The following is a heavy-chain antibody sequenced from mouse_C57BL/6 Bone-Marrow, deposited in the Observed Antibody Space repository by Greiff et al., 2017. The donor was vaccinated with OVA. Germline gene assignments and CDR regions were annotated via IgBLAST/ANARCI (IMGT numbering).Heavy chain of an antibody. CDR1: GYTFTSYW. Sequence: QVQLQQPGPELVKPGASVKLSCKASGYTFTSYWMHWVKQRPGQGLEWIGNINPSNGGTNYNEKFKSKATLTVDKSSSTAYMQLSSLTSEDSAVYYCARKGSPGYAMDYWGQGTSVTVSS. V-gene: IGHV1-53*01. CDR3: ARKGSPGYAMDY. J-gene: IGHJ4*01. D-gene: IGHD6-2*01. CDR2: INPSNGGT.